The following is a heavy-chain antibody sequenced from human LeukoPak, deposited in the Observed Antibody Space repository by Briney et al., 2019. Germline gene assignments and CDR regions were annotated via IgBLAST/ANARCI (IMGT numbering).Heavy chain of an antibody. Sequence: GGSLSLSCAASGFRFSDSWMTWVRQTPGKGLQWVASIHEDAGEKQYVESVRGRFTISRDNAKNSLYLQMNSLRVEDTAVYYCARGPNYDILTPLQHWGQGTLVTVSS. CDR1: GFRFSDSW. CDR3: ARGPNYDILTPLQH. D-gene: IGHD3-9*01. V-gene: IGHV3-7*05. CDR2: IHEDAGEK. J-gene: IGHJ1*01.